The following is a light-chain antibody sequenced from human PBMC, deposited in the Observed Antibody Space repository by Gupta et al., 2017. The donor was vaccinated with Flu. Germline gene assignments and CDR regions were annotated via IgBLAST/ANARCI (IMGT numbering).Light chain of an antibody. CDR1: SSDIGGHKY. CDR2: EVS. V-gene: IGLV2-14*01. J-gene: IGLJ3*02. CDR3: SSYTVSNTWV. Sequence: QSALPQPAPVSGSPGQSITISCTGTSSDIGGHKYVSWYQQHQGKAPKVMRDEVSSRPSGVSNRVSGSKSGNTESMTISGLQADDEANYDCSSYTVSNTWVFGGGTKVSVL.